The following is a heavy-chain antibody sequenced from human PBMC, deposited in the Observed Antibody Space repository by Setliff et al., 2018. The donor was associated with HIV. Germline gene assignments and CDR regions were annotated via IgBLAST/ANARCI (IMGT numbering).Heavy chain of an antibody. D-gene: IGHD6-19*01. V-gene: IGHV3-30*04. CDR3: ARDSGVWAGFSSGWY. Sequence: PGGSLRLSCAASGFTFNTCAMNWVRQAPGKGLEWVAVISYDGNIKYYADAVKGRFTVSRDNAKNSLFLQMHSLRAEDTAIYYCARDSGVWAGFSSGWYWGQGTLVTVSS. CDR1: GFTFNTCA. J-gene: IGHJ4*02. CDR2: ISYDGNIK.